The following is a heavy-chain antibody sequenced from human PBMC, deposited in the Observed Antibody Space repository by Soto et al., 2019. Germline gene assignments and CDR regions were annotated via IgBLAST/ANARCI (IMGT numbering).Heavy chain of an antibody. Sequence: QLQLQESGPGLVKPSETLSLTCTVSGGSISSSSYYWGWIRQPPGKGLEWIGSIYYSGSTYYNPSLKSRGTISVDTSKNQCSLKLSSVTAADTAVYYCARANLELRRSRFDPWGQGTLVTVSS. V-gene: IGHV4-39*01. J-gene: IGHJ5*02. CDR1: GGSISSSSYY. D-gene: IGHD1-7*01. CDR2: IYYSGST. CDR3: ARANLELRRSRFDP.